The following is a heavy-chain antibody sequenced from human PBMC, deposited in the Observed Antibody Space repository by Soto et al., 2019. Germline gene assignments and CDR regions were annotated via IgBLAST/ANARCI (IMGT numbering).Heavy chain of an antibody. Sequence: SETLSLTCTVSGGSISSYYWSWIRQPPGKGLEWIGYIYYSGSTNYNPSLKSRVTISVDTSKNQFSLKLNSMTAADTAVYYCARHNYGSGSAYFDYWGQGTLVTVS. V-gene: IGHV4-59*08. CDR3: ARHNYGSGSAYFDY. CDR2: IYYSGST. CDR1: GGSISSYY. D-gene: IGHD3-10*01. J-gene: IGHJ4*02.